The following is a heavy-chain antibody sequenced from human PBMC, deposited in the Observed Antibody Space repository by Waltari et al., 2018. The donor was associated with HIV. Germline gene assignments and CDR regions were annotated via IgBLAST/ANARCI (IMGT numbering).Heavy chain of an antibody. CDR2: IKSKSEGATA. CDR1: GFTFSNAW. D-gene: IGHD1-26*01. V-gene: IGHV3-15*01. CDR3: TTAMGGSYYGRDY. J-gene: IGHJ4*02. Sequence: HLVESGGGLVKPGGSLRLSCAASGFTFSNAWMSWVRQAPGKGGEWVVRIKSKSEGATAHYASLVKGRFNIARDDSKNTLYMEMNSLKTEDTAMYFCTTAMGGSYYGRDYWGQGTLVTVSS.